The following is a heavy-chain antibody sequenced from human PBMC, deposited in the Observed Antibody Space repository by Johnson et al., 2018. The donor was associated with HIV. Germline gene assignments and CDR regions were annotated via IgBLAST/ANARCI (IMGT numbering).Heavy chain of an antibody. Sequence: QVQLVESGGGLVKPGGSLRLSCAASGFTFSDYYMSWIRQAPGKGLEWVSYISSSGSTIYYADSVKGRFPISRDHAKNSLYLHMNTLRAEDTALYYCARVVSVAVAGSRQGAVGAFDMWGQGTMVTVSS. J-gene: IGHJ3*02. CDR3: ARVVSVAVAGSRQGAVGAFDM. CDR1: GFTFSDYY. D-gene: IGHD6-19*01. V-gene: IGHV3-11*01. CDR2: ISSSGSTI.